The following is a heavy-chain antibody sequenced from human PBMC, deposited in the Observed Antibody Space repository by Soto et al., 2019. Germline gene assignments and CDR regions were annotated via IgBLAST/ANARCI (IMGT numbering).Heavy chain of an antibody. CDR2: ISAYNGNT. CDR3: ASSLLVGYGLEGESD. D-gene: IGHD5-18*01. V-gene: IGHV1-18*01. J-gene: IGHJ4*02. CDR1: GYTFTSYG. Sequence: QVQLVQSGAEVKKPGASVKVACKASGYTFTSYGISWVRQAPGQGLEWMGWISAYNGNTNYAQKLQGRVTMTTDTSTSTAYMELRRVRSDETAVYYCASSLLVGYGLEGESDWGQGTLVTVSS.